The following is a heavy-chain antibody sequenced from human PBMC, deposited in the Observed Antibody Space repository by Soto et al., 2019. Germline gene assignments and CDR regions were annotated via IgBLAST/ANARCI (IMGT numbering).Heavy chain of an antibody. CDR1: GGSFSGYY. CDR2: INHRDRGST. CDR3: ATRGGGSYPYYFDY. V-gene: IGHV4-34*01. D-gene: IGHD1-26*01. J-gene: IGHJ4*02. Sequence: QVQLQQWGAGLLKPSETLSLTCAVYGGSFSGYYWTWIRQPPGKGLEWIGEINHRDRGSTNYNPSLKSRVTISVDPPNNQFSLKLSSVTAADTAVYYCATRGGGSYPYYFDYWGQGTLVTVSS.